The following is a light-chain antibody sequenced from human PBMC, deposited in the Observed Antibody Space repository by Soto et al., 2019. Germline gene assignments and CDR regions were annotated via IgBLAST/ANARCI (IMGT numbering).Light chain of an antibody. J-gene: IGKJ4*01. CDR3: QQYESSPLT. V-gene: IGKV3-20*01. Sequence: EMVLTQSPDTLSLSPGERATLSCKASQSVSSSYLAWYQQRPGQAPRLLIHGASSRATGIPDRFSGSGSGTDFTLTVTRLEPEDSAVYYCQQYESSPLTVGGGTKVDIK. CDR1: QSVSSSY. CDR2: GAS.